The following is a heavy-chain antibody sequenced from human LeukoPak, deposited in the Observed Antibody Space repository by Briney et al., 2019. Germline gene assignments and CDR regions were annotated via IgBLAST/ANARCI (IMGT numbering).Heavy chain of an antibody. D-gene: IGHD7-27*01. CDR3: ASLLNGGVSHWFDP. CDR2: IYYSGST. J-gene: IGHJ5*02. CDR1: GGSITSSTSY. Sequence: PSETLSLTCTVSGGSITSSTSYWGWIRQPPGTGLEWIGTIYYSGSTYYNPSLKSRATMSVDTSKNQFSLKLSSVTAADTAVYYCASLLNGGVSHWFDPWGQGTLVTVSS. V-gene: IGHV4-39*01.